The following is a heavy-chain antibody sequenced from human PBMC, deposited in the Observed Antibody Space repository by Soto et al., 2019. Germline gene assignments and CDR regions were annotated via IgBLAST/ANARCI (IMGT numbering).Heavy chain of an antibody. CDR2: IIPILGIA. J-gene: IGHJ4*02. CDR3: ARAPAAAGPYYFDY. CDR1: GGTFSSYT. D-gene: IGHD6-13*01. Sequence: QVQLVQSGAEVKKPGSSVKVSCKASGGTFSSYTISWVRQAPGQGLEWMGRIIPILGIANYAQKFQGRVTITADKSTSTAYMELSSLRSEDTAVYYCARAPAAAGPYYFDYWGKGTLVTVSS. V-gene: IGHV1-69*02.